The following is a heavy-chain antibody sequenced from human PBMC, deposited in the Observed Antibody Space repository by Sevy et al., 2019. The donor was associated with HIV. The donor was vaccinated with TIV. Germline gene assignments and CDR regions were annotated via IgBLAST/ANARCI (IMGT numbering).Heavy chain of an antibody. D-gene: IGHD3-10*02. J-gene: IGHJ4*02. CDR1: GFAFQTFG. CDR2: ISSDGINH. CDR3: TKESLRGTYIRGDFDH. V-gene: IGHV3-33*03. Sequence: GGSLRLSCSAFGFAFQTFGMHWVRQAPGKGPEWVAVISSDGINHNYADAVKGRFTISRDNSKKQVFLQMNSLRPNDTAAYFCTKESLRGTYIRGDFDHWGQGALVTVSS.